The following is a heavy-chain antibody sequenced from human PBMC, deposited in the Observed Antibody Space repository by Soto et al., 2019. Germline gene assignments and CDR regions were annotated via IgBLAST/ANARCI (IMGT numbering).Heavy chain of an antibody. J-gene: IGHJ3*02. V-gene: IGHV4-30-2*01. CDR1: GGSISSGGYS. D-gene: IGHD3-22*01. CDR3: ARGGYYHDSSGLDDTDDAFDI. Sequence: SETLSLTCAVSGGSISSGGYSWSWIRQPPGKGLEWIGYIYHSGSTYYNPSLKSRVTISVDRSKNQFSLKLSSVTAADTAVYYCARGGYYHDSSGLDDTDDAFDIWGQGTMVTVSS. CDR2: IYHSGST.